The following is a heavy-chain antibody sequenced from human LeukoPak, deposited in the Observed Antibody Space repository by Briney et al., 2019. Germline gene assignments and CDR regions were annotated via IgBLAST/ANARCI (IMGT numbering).Heavy chain of an antibody. CDR3: ARLQGYSLGYQYFYYMDV. J-gene: IGHJ6*03. D-gene: IGHD5-18*01. CDR1: GFIVGDTH. Sequence: GGSLRLSCAGSGFIVGDTHMTWVRQAPGKGLEWVSLVYSGITTHYADSVKGRFSISRDHSNNILYLQMNTLRAEDTAVYYCARLQGYSLGYQYFYYMDVWGTGNTVTVSS. V-gene: IGHV3-53*01. CDR2: VYSGITT.